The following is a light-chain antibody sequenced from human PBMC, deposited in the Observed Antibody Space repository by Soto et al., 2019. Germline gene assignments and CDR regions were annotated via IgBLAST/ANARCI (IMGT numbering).Light chain of an antibody. J-gene: IGLJ2*01. CDR2: VGTGGIVG. CDR1: SGYSNYK. Sequence: QAVVTQPPSASASLGASVTLTCTLSSGYSNYKVDWYQQRPGKGTRFVMRVGTGGIVGSKGDGIPARFSVLGSGLNRYLTIKNIQDGDESDYHCGSDHRCWSNFVYPVFGGGTKVTVL. CDR3: GSDHRCWSNFVYPV. V-gene: IGLV9-49*01.